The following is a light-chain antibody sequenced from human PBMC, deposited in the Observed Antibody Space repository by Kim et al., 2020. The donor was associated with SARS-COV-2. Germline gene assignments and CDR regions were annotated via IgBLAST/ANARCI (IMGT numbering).Light chain of an antibody. CDR2: DAA. J-gene: IGKJ4*01. CDR3: QQRTGWHPALT. Sequence: PGEGASLSCRASHSVDINLAWYQQTPGQPPRLLIYDAAIRAAGVPTRFSGSGSGTDFTLTISSLEAEDFAIYYCQQRTGWHPALTFGGGTKVDIK. V-gene: IGKV3-11*01. CDR1: HSVDIN.